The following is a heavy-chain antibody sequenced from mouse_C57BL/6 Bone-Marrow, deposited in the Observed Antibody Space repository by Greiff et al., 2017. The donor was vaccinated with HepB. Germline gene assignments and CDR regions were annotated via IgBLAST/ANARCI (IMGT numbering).Heavy chain of an antibody. CDR3: ARWNYYYYGSSHAMDY. CDR1: GYTFTSYW. CDR2: INPSNGGT. Sequence: VKLQQPGTELVKPGASVKLSCKASGYTFTSYWMHWVKQRPGQGLEWIGNINPSNGGTNYNEKFKSKATLTVDKSSSTAYMQLSSLTSEDSAVYYCARWNYYYYGSSHAMDYWGQGTSVTVSS. V-gene: IGHV1-53*01. D-gene: IGHD1-1*01. J-gene: IGHJ4*01.